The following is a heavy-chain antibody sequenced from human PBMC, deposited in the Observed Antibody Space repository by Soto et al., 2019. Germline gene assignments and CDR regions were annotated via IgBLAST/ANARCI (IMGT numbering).Heavy chain of an antibody. CDR1: GGSISSGGYS. D-gene: IGHD3-9*01. Sequence: SETLSLTCAVSGGSISSGGYSWSWIRQPPGKGLEWIGYIYHSGSTYYNPSLKSRVTISVDRSKNQFSLKLNSVTAADTAVYYCARGWVGTGSHYFRFWGQGTLVTVSS. CDR3: ARGWVGTGSHYFRF. J-gene: IGHJ4*02. CDR2: IYHSGST. V-gene: IGHV4-30-2*01.